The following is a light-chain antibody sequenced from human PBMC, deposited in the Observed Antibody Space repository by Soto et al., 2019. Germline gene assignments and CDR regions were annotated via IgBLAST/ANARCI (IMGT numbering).Light chain of an antibody. Sequence: QSALTQPRSVSGSPGQSVTLSCTGISSDVGGYHYVSWYQHHPGKAPKIIIYDVNKRPSGVPDRFSGSKSGNTASLTISGLQSEDEADYYCSAYTARSTLVFGGGTKVTVL. CDR2: DVN. V-gene: IGLV2-11*01. CDR1: SSDVGGYHY. J-gene: IGLJ3*02. CDR3: SAYTARSTLV.